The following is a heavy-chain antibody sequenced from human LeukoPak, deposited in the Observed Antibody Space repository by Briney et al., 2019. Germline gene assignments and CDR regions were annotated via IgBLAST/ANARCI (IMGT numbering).Heavy chain of an antibody. V-gene: IGHV1-69*05. Sequence: VKLCCTPSETTFSSYANSWVRKTPRQGLGWSEGIIPIFGKANYALKFQGRVTITTDESTSTAYMELSSLRSEEAAVYYCARQTNSSGYCGSLGYWGQGALVTVSS. J-gene: IGHJ4*02. CDR2: IIPIFGKA. CDR3: ARQTNSSGYCGSLGY. D-gene: IGHD3-22*01. CDR1: ETTFSSYA.